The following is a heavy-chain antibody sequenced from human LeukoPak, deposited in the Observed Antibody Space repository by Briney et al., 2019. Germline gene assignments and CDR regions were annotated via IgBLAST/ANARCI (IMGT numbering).Heavy chain of an antibody. J-gene: IGHJ4*02. CDR3: ARDGRFGGYETLFDY. CDR1: GYNFTSYG. Sequence: ASVKVSCKASGYNFTSYGINWVRQAPGQGLEWMGWISAYNGNTNHAQKLQGRVTMTTDTSTSTAYMELRSLRSDDTAVYYCARDGRFGGYETLFDYWGQGTLVTVSS. CDR2: ISAYNGNT. D-gene: IGHD5-12*01. V-gene: IGHV1-18*01.